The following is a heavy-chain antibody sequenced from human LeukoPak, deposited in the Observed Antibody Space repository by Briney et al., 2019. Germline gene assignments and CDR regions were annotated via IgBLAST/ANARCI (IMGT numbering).Heavy chain of an antibody. J-gene: IGHJ4*02. CDR2: ISSRTNTI. Sequence: GGSLRLSCAASGFTFSSYSMNWVRQAPGKGLEWVSYISSRTNTIYYADSVKGRFAISRDNAKNSLYLQMNSLRAEDTALYYCARKLGELDFWGQGTLVSVSS. D-gene: IGHD3-10*01. V-gene: IGHV3-48*01. CDR3: ARKLGELDF. CDR1: GFTFSSYS.